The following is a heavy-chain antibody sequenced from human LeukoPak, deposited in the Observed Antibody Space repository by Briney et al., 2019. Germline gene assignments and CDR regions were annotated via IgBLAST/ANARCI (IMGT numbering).Heavy chain of an antibody. Sequence: GASVKVSCKASGYTFSSYAISWVRQAPGQGLEWMGGIIPIFGTANYAQKFQGRVTITADKSTSTAYMELSSLRSEDTAVYYCARVRDVGVWYFDYWGQGTLVTVSS. V-gene: IGHV1-69*06. J-gene: IGHJ4*02. CDR2: IIPIFGTA. CDR1: GYTFSSYA. CDR3: ARVRDVGVWYFDY. D-gene: IGHD2-21*01.